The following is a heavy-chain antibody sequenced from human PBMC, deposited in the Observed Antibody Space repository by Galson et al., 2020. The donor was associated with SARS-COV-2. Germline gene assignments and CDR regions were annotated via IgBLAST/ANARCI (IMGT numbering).Heavy chain of an antibody. CDR2: ILGSGDST. J-gene: IGHJ4*02. V-gene: IGHV3-23*01. CDR3: SKRGDYSSNLSVDFAN. D-gene: IGHD6-6*01. Sequence: GGSLRLSCAASGFNFGSYAMSWVRQAPGRGLEWVSTILGSGDSTYYADSVKGRFTLSRDNSKNMVYLQMSFLRAEDTAVYYCSKRGDYSSNLSVDFANWCQGTLVTVSS. CDR1: GFNFGSYA.